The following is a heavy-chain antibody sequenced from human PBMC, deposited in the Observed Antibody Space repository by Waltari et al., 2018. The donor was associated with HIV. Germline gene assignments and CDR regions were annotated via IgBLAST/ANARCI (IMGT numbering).Heavy chain of an antibody. CDR2: ISGSGGST. CDR1: GLTFEGYA. Sequence: EVQLLESGGGLVQPGGSLRISCAASGLTFEGYAMTWVRLAPGKGLEWVSGISGSGGSTFYADSVKGRFAISRDNSKNTLYLQMNTLRAEDTAVYYCAKFRGSGSDYWGQGAQVTVSS. CDR3: AKFRGSGSDY. V-gene: IGHV3-23*01. D-gene: IGHD3-10*01. J-gene: IGHJ4*02.